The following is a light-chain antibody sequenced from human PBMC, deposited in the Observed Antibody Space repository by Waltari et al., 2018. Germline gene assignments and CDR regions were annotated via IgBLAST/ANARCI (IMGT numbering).Light chain of an antibody. V-gene: IGKV3-15*01. CDR1: QSVSSK. CDR3: QQYNYWPPGT. CDR2: DAT. J-gene: IGKJ1*01. Sequence: EIVMTQSPATLSVSPGDRATLSCRASQSVSSKLGWYQQKPGQAPRLLIYDATTRATGIPARFSGSGSGTEFSLTISSLQSEDFAVYYCQQYNYWPPGTFGQGTKVEIK.